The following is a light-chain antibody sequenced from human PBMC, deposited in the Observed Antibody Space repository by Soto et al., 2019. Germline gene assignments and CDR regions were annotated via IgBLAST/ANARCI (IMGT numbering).Light chain of an antibody. Sequence: GDRVTITCRASQDINSYLAWYQQKPGNAPKSLIYAASSLQTGVPSRFSGSESGTDFTLTISNLQPEDSATYYCQQYNIYPLTFGGGTKVEIK. CDR2: AAS. CDR3: QQYNIYPLT. V-gene: IGKV1D-16*01. CDR1: QDINSY. J-gene: IGKJ4*01.